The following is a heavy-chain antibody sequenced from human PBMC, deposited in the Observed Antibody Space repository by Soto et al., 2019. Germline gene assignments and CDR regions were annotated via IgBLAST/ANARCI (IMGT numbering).Heavy chain of an antibody. J-gene: IGHJ6*03. Sequence: GGSLRLSCAASGFTFSSYGMHWVRQAPGKGLEWVAVIWYDGSNKYYADSVKGRFTISRDNSKNTLYLQMNSLRAEDTAAYYCARDPGDYYGSGILLYYMDAWGKGTTVTVSS. CDR2: IWYDGSNK. CDR1: GFTFSSYG. D-gene: IGHD3-10*01. CDR3: ARDPGDYYGSGILLYYMDA. V-gene: IGHV3-33*01.